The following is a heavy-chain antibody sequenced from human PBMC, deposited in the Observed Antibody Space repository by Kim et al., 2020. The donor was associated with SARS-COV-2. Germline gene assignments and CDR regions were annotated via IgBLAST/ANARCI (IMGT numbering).Heavy chain of an antibody. Sequence: ASVKVSCKASGYTFTSYAMHWVRQAPGQRLEWMGWINAGNGNTKYSQKFQGRVTITRDTSASTAYMELSSLRSEDTAVHYCARVGPLRYFDWLSPDYWGQGTLVTVSS. CDR3: ARVGPLRYFDWLSPDY. CDR1: GYTFTSYA. J-gene: IGHJ4*02. V-gene: IGHV1-3*01. CDR2: INAGNGNT. D-gene: IGHD3-9*01.